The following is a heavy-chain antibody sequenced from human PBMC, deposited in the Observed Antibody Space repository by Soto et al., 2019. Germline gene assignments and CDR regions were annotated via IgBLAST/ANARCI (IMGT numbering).Heavy chain of an antibody. CDR2: ISNSFSDGNT. CDR1: GFTFSNYA. Sequence: PVGSLRLSCAASGFTFSNYAMDWVRQAPGNGLEWVSAISNSFSDGNTHYADSVKGRFTISRDNDKNTVFLEMNSLRAEDTAVYYCAKVFSPEGGNYFDHWGQGTLVTVSS. J-gene: IGHJ4*02. V-gene: IGHV3-23*01. CDR3: AKVFSPEGGNYFDH.